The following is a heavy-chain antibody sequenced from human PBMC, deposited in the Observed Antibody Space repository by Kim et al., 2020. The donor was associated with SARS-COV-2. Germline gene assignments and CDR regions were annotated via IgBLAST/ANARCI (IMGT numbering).Heavy chain of an antibody. CDR1: GFTFSSYS. Sequence: GGSLRLSCAASGFTFSSYSMNWVRLAPGKGLEWVSAISSNSDYIYSADSVKGRFTISRDNAKNSLYLKMNSLRAEDTAVYYCAKGRGAGRLERPDYWGQGTLVIVSS. CDR3: AKGRGAGRLERPDY. J-gene: IGHJ4*02. CDR2: ISSNSDYI. V-gene: IGHV3-21*01. D-gene: IGHD1-1*01.